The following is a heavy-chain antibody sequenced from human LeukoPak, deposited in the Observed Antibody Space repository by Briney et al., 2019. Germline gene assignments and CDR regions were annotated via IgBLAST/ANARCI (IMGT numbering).Heavy chain of an antibody. CDR3: ARGHARGSGSHNTNWFDP. CDR1: GGSFSGYY. CDR2: INHSGST. V-gene: IGHV4-34*01. Sequence: SETLSLTCAVYGGSFSGYYWSWIRQPPGKGLEWIGEINHSGSTNYNPSLKSRVTIPVDTSKNQFPLKLSSVTAADTAVYYCARGHARGSGSHNTNWFDPWGQGTLVTVSS. D-gene: IGHD3-10*01. J-gene: IGHJ5*02.